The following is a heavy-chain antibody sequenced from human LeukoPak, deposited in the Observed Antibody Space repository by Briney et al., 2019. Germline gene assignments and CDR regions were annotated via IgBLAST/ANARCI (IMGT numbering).Heavy chain of an antibody. CDR3: AKYSSGWLHFDY. J-gene: IGHJ4*02. CDR2: ISARGGST. V-gene: IGHV3-23*01. D-gene: IGHD6-19*01. Sequence: AGSLTLSCPAYGFTLSSYAMSWVRQAAGKVMGWVSAISARGGSTYYADSVKGRFTISRDNSKNTLYLQMNSLRAEDTAVYYCAKYSSGWLHFDYWGQGTLVTVSS. CDR1: GFTLSSYA.